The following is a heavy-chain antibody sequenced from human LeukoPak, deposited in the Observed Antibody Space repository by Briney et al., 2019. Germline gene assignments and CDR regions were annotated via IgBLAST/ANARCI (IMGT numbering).Heavy chain of an antibody. CDR3: AGNSGWYVYNY. D-gene: IGHD6-19*01. J-gene: IGHJ4*02. Sequence: GSLRLSCAASGFTFSSYWMSWIRQPPGKGLEWIGYIHTRGSTNYNPSLKSRVTISVDTSKNQFSLKLSSVTAADTAVYYCAGNSGWYVYNYWGQGTLVSVSS. CDR2: IHTRGST. V-gene: IGHV4-4*09. CDR1: GFTFSSYW.